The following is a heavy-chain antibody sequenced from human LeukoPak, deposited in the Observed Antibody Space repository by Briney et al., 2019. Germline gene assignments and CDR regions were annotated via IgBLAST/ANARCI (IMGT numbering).Heavy chain of an antibody. Sequence: SVTVSCTASGFTFTSSAVRWVRQARGQRLEWIGWIVVGSGNTNYAQKFQGRVTITADESTSTAYMELSSLRSEDTAVYYCARVGYSGYDYLFDYWGQGTLVTVSS. CDR2: IVVGSGNT. CDR3: ARVGYSGYDYLFDY. J-gene: IGHJ4*02. D-gene: IGHD5-12*01. CDR1: GFTFTSSA. V-gene: IGHV1-58*01.